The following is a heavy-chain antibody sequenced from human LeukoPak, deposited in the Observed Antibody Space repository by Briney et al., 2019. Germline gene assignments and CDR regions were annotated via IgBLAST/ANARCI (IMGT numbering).Heavy chain of an antibody. Sequence: ASGKVSCKASGYTFTSYFIHWVRQAPGQGLEWMGIINPSGGSTNYAQKFQGRVTMTRDTSTSTVYMELSSLRSEDTAVYYCATAKFGGNSYFDYWGQGALVTVSS. CDR1: GYTFTSYF. CDR3: ATAKFGGNSYFDY. V-gene: IGHV1-46*01. J-gene: IGHJ4*02. CDR2: INPSGGST. D-gene: IGHD4-23*01.